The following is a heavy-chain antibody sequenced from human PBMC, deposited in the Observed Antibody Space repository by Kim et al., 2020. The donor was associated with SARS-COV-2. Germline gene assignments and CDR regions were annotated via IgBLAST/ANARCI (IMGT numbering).Heavy chain of an antibody. D-gene: IGHD6-13*01. CDR2: IGGLDGGI. CDR1: GFSFGIYA. J-gene: IGHJ5*02. Sequence: GGSLRLSCAASGFSFGIYAMSWVRQAPGKGLEWVSTIGGLDGGIFHADSVRGRFTISRDNSKNTLYLQITNLKTEDTATYYCARRPGTAAAGTAHFDPWGQGTLVTVS. V-gene: IGHV3-23*01. CDR3: ARRPGTAAAGTAHFDP.